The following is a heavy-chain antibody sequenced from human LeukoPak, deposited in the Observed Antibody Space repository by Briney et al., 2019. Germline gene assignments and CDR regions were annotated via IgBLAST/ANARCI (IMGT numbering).Heavy chain of an antibody. CDR1: GFTFSDHY. CDR2: TRNKANSYTT. Sequence: PGGSLRLSCAASGFTFSDHYMDRVRQAPGKGLEWVGRTRNKANSYTTEYAASVKGRFTISRDDSKNSLYLQMNSLKTEDTAVYYCARAYDSSGYYYFFDYWGQGTQVTVSS. V-gene: IGHV3-72*01. CDR3: ARAYDSSGYYYFFDY. J-gene: IGHJ4*02. D-gene: IGHD3-22*01.